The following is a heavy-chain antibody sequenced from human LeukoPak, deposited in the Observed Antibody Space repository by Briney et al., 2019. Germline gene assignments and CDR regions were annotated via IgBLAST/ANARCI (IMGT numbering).Heavy chain of an antibody. J-gene: IGHJ5*02. CDR2: INHSGST. Sequence: SETLSLTCAVYGGSFSGYYWSWIRQPPGKGLEWIGEINHSGSTNYNPSLTSRVTISVDTSKNQFSLKLSSVTAADTAVYYCASSFSGWFDPWGQGTLVTVSS. V-gene: IGHV4-34*01. CDR3: ASSFSGWFDP. D-gene: IGHD1-26*01. CDR1: GGSFSGYY.